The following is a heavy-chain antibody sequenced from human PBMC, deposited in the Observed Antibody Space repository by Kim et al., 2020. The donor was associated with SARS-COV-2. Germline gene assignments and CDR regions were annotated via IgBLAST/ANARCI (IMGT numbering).Heavy chain of an antibody. J-gene: IGHJ6*02. CDR1: GSTFNNYY. CDR2: INSDGSNT. Sequence: GGSLRLSCAASGSTFNNYYMHWVRQAPGKGLVWVSRINSDGSNTVYADSVKGRFTFSRDNARNTLLLQMNSLRADDTAVYYCARGNYHGMDVWGQGTTVTVSS. CDR3: ARGNYHGMDV. V-gene: IGHV3-74*01.